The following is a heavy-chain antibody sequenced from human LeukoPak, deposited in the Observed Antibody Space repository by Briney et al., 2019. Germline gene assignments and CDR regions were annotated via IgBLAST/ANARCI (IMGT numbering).Heavy chain of an antibody. CDR1: GGSISSYY. CDR3: AREGRASQLWPHYYYYYGMDV. Sequence: SETLSLTCTVSGGSISSYYWSWIRQPPGKGLEWIGYIYYSGSTNYNPSLKSRVTISVDTSKNQFSLKLSSVTAADTAVYYCAREGRASQLWPHYYYYYGMDVWGQGTTVTVSS. CDR2: IYYSGST. D-gene: IGHD5-18*01. V-gene: IGHV4-59*01. J-gene: IGHJ6*02.